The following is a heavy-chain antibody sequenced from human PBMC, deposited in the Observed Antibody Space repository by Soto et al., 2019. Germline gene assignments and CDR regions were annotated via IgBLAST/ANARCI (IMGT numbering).Heavy chain of an antibody. J-gene: IGHJ4*02. CDR3: ARTFGGHLYSFDF. CDR2: IYPGDSET. CDR1: GYTFTSNW. V-gene: IGHV5-51*01. Sequence: PGESLKISCKGSGYTFTSNWIGWVRHMPGKGLEWMGIIYPGDSETRYSPSFQGQVTISADKSINTAYLQWSSLKASDTAIYYCARTFGGHLYSFDFWGQGTLVTVSS. D-gene: IGHD3-16*01.